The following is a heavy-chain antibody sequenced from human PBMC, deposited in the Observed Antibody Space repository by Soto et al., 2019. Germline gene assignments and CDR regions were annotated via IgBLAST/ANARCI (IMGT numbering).Heavy chain of an antibody. Sequence: SETLSLTCTVSGGSISSYYWSWIRQPPGKGLEWIGYIYYSGSTNYNPSLKSRVTISVDTSKNQFSLKLSSVTAADTAVYYCAREVVATIGRDAFDIWGQGTMVTVSS. CDR1: GGSISSYY. D-gene: IGHD5-12*01. V-gene: IGHV4-59*01. CDR3: AREVVATIGRDAFDI. J-gene: IGHJ3*02. CDR2: IYYSGST.